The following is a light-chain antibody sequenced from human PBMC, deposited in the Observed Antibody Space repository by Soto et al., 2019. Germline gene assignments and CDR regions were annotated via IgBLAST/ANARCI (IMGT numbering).Light chain of an antibody. Sequence: DIQLTQSPSFLSAFVGDRVTITCRASQGISSSLAWYQQKPGEAPTLLISAASTLQSGVPPRFSGSGSGTEFTLTISSLQAEDFARYYCQKLNTSALPFGQGTRRDSK. J-gene: IGKJ5*01. CDR3: QKLNTSALP. CDR2: AAS. V-gene: IGKV1-9*01. CDR1: QGISSS.